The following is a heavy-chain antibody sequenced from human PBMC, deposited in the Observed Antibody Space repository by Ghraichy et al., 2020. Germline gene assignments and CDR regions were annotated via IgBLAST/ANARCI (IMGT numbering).Heavy chain of an antibody. CDR3: ANQYNYGIDR. D-gene: IGHD5-18*01. CDR2: ITKDGHST. Sequence: GGSLRLSCAASGFTFSDYAIHWVRQAPGKGLAFVSAITKDGHSTYYADSVKGRFTISRDNSKNMVYLQMVSLRVEDMAVYYCANQYNYGIDRWGQGTLVTVSS. CDR1: GFTFSDYA. V-gene: IGHV3-64*02. J-gene: IGHJ5*02.